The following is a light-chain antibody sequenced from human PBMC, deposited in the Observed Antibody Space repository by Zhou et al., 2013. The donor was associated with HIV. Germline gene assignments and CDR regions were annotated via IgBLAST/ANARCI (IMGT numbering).Light chain of an antibody. V-gene: IGKV1-16*01. Sequence: DPVSITCRASQDVSNCLAWFHQKPGKVPQRLIYGTSSLQSGVPSRFSGSGSGTQFTLTISSLQPDDFATYYCQQCNSYPITFGQGTRLEIK. CDR3: QQCNSYPIT. CDR2: GTS. J-gene: IGKJ5*01. CDR1: QDVSNC.